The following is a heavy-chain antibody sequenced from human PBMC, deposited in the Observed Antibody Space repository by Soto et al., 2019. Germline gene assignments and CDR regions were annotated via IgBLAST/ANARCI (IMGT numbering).Heavy chain of an antibody. J-gene: IGHJ4*02. CDR2: IYYSGRT. CDR3: ARLRYYDFWSGYFYDY. D-gene: IGHD3-3*01. Sequence: SETLSLTCTVSGGPISSSSYYWGWIRQPPGKGLEWIGSIYYSGRTYYNPSLKRRGTISGDTSKKPVSLKLSSVTAADKAVSYCARLRYYDFWSGYFYDYWGQGNLVTVSS. V-gene: IGHV4-39*01. CDR1: GGPISSSSYY.